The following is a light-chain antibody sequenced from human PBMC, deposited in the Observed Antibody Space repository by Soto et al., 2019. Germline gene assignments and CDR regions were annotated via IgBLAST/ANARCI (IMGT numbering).Light chain of an antibody. CDR2: GIS. J-gene: IGKJ5*01. CDR1: QSVNSN. Sequence: EMVMTQSPAILSVSPGESATLSCRASQSVNSNYLAWYQQHPGQPPRLLIYGISTRATGIPARFSGSGSGTEFSLTISSLQSEDFAFYYCQKYSKWPITFGKGKRLEIK. V-gene: IGKV3-15*01. CDR3: QKYSKWPIT.